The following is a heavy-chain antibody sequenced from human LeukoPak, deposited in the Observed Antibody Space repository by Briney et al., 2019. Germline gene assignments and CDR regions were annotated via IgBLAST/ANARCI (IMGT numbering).Heavy chain of an antibody. Sequence: GGSLRLSCAASGFTFSSYEMNWVRQAPGKGLEWVSYISSSGSTIYYADSVKGRFTISRDNAKNSLHLQMTSLRDEDTAVYYCARDPDYYGSGTYYNHYFDYWGQGTLVTVSS. J-gene: IGHJ4*02. CDR1: GFTFSSYE. CDR3: ARDPDYYGSGTYYNHYFDY. D-gene: IGHD3-10*01. V-gene: IGHV3-48*03. CDR2: ISSSGSTI.